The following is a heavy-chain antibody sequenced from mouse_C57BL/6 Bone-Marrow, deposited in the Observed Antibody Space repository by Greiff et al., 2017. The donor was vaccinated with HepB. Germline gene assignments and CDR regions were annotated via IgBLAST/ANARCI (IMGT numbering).Heavy chain of an antibody. J-gene: IGHJ4*01. CDR2: IYPGSGST. Sequence: QVQLKQPGAELVKPGASVKMSCKASGYTFTSYWITWVKQRPGQGLEWIGDIYPGSGSTNYNEKFKSKATLTVDTSSSTAYMQLSSLTSEDSAVYYCAREEDYYLYAMDYWGQGTSVTVSS. CDR3: AREEDYYLYAMDY. CDR1: GYTFTSYW. V-gene: IGHV1-55*01. D-gene: IGHD1-1*01.